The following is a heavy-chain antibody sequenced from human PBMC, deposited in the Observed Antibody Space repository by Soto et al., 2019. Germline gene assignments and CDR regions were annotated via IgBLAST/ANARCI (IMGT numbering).Heavy chain of an antibody. CDR1: GGFVSSGSYY. D-gene: IGHD1-1*01. J-gene: IGHJ3*02. V-gene: IGHV4-61*01. Sequence: SETLSLTCAVYGGFVSSGSYYWILIRQPPGKGLEWIGEMSHSGGTHFNPSLKSRVTISVDTSKNQFSLKMSSVTAADTALYYCARVERGTATTVVDAFDIWGPGTMVTVS. CDR3: ARVERGTATTVVDAFDI. CDR2: MSHSGGT.